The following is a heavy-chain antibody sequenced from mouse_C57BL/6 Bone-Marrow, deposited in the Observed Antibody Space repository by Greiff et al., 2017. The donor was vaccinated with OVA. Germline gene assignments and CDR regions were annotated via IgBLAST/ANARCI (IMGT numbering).Heavy chain of an antibody. CDR1: GYTFTSYW. Sequence: QVQLQQPGAELVMPGASVKLSCKASGYTFTSYWMHWVKQRPGQGLEWIGEIDPSDSYTNYNQKFKGKSTLTVDKSSSTAYMQFSSLTSEDSAVYYCAREAGMSVFAYWGQGTLVTVSA. CDR3: AREAGMSVFAY. J-gene: IGHJ3*01. CDR2: IDPSDSYT. V-gene: IGHV1-69*01.